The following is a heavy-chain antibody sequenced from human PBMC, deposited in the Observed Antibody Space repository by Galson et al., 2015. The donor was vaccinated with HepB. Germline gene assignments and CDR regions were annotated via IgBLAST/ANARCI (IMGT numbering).Heavy chain of an antibody. Sequence: SVKVSCKASGYTFTINGISWVRQTPGQGLEWLGWISSNGGNTKYAQKYRGRITLTRDTSASTAYLELRSLRSDDTAMYYCARDRDYRFDFWGQGTLVTVSS. CDR2: ISSNGGNT. V-gene: IGHV1-18*01. CDR1: GYTFTING. CDR3: ARDRDYRFDF. J-gene: IGHJ4*02. D-gene: IGHD4/OR15-4a*01.